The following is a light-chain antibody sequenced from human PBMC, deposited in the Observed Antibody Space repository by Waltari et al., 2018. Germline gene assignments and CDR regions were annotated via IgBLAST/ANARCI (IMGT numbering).Light chain of an antibody. CDR2: DVS. J-gene: IGLJ2*01. CDR1: TGAVTSGLY. CDR3: SLSYSGIVV. V-gene: IGLV7-46*01. Sequence: QAVVTQEPSLTVSPGGTVTLTCGPSTGAVTSGLYPYWFQQRPGQAPRTLIHDVSSKASGTPARFSGSLLGGKAALTLSGAQPEDEADYYCSLSYSGIVVFGGGTKLTVL.